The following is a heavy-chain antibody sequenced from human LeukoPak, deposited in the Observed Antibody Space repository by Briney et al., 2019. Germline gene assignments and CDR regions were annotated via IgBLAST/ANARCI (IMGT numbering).Heavy chain of an antibody. CDR3: AKDLGSSGWYIDY. J-gene: IGHJ4*02. D-gene: IGHD6-19*01. V-gene: IGHV3-23*01. CDR2: NSGGSS. CDR1: GFTFSTYG. Sequence: PGGSLRLSCAASGFTFSTYGVYWVRQAPGKGLEWVSSNSGGSSYYADSVKGRFTISRDNSKNTLYLQTNGLRAEDTAVYYCAKDLGSSGWYIDYWGQGTLVTVSS.